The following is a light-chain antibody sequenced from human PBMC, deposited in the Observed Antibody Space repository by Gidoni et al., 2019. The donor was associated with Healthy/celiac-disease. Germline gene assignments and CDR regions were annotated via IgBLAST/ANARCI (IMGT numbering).Light chain of an antibody. CDR3: AAWDDSRNGPGV. CDR1: SPNIGSNT. Sequence: QSVLTPPPSSSGPPWHLVTISCSGSSPNIGSNTVNWYQQLPGTAPKLPIYSNNQRPPGVPDRFSGSKSGTSASLAISGLQSEDEDDYYCAAWDDSRNGPGVFGGGTKLTVL. V-gene: IGLV1-44*01. CDR2: SNN. J-gene: IGLJ3*02.